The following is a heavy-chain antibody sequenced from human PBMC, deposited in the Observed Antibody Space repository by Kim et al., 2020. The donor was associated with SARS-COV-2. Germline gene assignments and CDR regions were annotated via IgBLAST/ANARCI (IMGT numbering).Heavy chain of an antibody. CDR2: INHSGST. CDR1: GGSFSGYY. D-gene: IGHD3-10*01. J-gene: IGHJ5*02. V-gene: IGHV4-34*01. CDR3: ARGRVTMVRGVIITRNWFDP. Sequence: SETLSLTCAVYGGSFSGYYWSWIRQPPGKGLEWIGEINHSGSTNYNPSLKSRVTISVDTSKNQFSLKLSSVTAADTAVYYCARGRVTMVRGVIITRNWFDPGAQGTLVTASS.